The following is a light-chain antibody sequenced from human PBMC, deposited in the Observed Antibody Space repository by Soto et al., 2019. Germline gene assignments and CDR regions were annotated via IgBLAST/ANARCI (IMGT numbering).Light chain of an antibody. CDR3: HQLSTYPST. CDR2: AAS. V-gene: IGKV1-9*01. J-gene: IGKJ1*01. CDR1: QGIGSY. Sequence: IQLTQSPSSLSASVGDRVTITCRASQGIGSYLAWYQQKPGEAPKLLIFAASTLQSGVPSRFSGSGSGTDFTLTISSLQAEDFAPYYCHQLSTYPSTFGQGTKVEIK.